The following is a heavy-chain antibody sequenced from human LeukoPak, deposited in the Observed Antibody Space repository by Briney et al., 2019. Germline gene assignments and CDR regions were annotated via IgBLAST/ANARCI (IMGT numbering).Heavy chain of an antibody. J-gene: IGHJ4*02. CDR2: ISSSSSYI. CDR3: ARESPPTYGSGSYYY. D-gene: IGHD3-10*01. Sequence: GGSLRLSCAASGFTFSSYSMNWVRQAPGKGLEWVSSISSSSSYIYYADSVKGRFTISRDNAKNSLYLQMNSLRAEDTAVYYCARESPPTYGSGSYYYWGQGTLVTVSS. V-gene: IGHV3-21*01. CDR1: GFTFSSYS.